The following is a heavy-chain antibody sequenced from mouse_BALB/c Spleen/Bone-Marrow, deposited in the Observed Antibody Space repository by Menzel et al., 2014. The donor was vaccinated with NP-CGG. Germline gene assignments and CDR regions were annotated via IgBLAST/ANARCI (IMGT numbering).Heavy chain of an antibody. J-gene: IGHJ1*01. CDR1: GFTFSSYG. CDR2: INNNGGST. V-gene: IGHV5-6-3*01. D-gene: IGHD1-1*01. Sequence: EVKLTESGGGLVQPGGSLKLSCVASGFTFSSYGMSWVRQTPDKRLELVATINNNGGSTYHPDSVKGQFTISRDNAKNTLYLQMSSLKSEDTAMYYCARVYGWYFDVWGAGTTVTVSS. CDR3: ARVYGWYFDV.